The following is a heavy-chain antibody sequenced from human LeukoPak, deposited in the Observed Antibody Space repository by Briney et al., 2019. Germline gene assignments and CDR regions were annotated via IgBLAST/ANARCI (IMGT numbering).Heavy chain of an antibody. Sequence: GGSLRLSCAASGFTFSSYWMSWVRLAPGKGLEWVANIKQDGSEKYYVDSVKGRFTISRDNAKNSLYLQMNSLRAEDTAVYYCARDLRSEELLSYYFDYWGQGTLVTVSS. CDR2: IKQDGSEK. CDR1: GFTFSSYW. D-gene: IGHD2-15*01. V-gene: IGHV3-7*01. CDR3: ARDLRSEELLSYYFDY. J-gene: IGHJ4*02.